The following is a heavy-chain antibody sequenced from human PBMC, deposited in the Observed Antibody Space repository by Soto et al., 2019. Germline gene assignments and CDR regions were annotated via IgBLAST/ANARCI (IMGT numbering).Heavy chain of an antibody. V-gene: IGHV1-18*01. CDR3: ARDRVMITFGGVIVGADY. D-gene: IGHD3-16*02. CDR2: ISAYNGNT. Sequence: QVQLVQSGAEVKKPGASVKVSCKASGYTFTSYGISWVRQAPGQGLEWMGWISAYNGNTNYAQKLQGRVTMTTDTSTSTAYMELRSVRSDDTAVYCCARDRVMITFGGVIVGADYWGQGTLVTVSS. CDR1: GYTFTSYG. J-gene: IGHJ4*02.